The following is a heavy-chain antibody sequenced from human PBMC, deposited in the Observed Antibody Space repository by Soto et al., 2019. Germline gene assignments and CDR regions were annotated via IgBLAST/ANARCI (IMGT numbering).Heavy chain of an antibody. Sequence: QVQLVQSGAEVKKPGASVKVSCKASGYTFTSYAMHWVRQAPGQRLEWMGWINAGNGNTKYSQKFQGRVTITRDTSASTAYMELSSLRFEDTPVYYCARGPGGPDGPGDYWGQGTLVTVSS. D-gene: IGHD2-15*01. CDR3: ARGPGGPDGPGDY. V-gene: IGHV1-3*01. CDR1: GYTFTSYA. CDR2: INAGNGNT. J-gene: IGHJ4*02.